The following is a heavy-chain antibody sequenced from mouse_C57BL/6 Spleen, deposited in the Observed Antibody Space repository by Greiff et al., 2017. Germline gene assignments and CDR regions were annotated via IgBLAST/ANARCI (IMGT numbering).Heavy chain of an antibody. D-gene: IGHD1-1*01. V-gene: IGHV1-81*01. CDR1: GYTFTSYG. CDR2: IYPRSGNT. Sequence: QVQLKQSGAELARPGASVKLSCKASGYTFTSYGISWVKQRTGQGLEWIGEIYPRSGNTYYNEKFKGKATLTADKSSSTAYMELRSLTSEDSAVYFCARFYYGSSCDYWGQGTTLTVSS. CDR3: ARFYYGSSCDY. J-gene: IGHJ2*01.